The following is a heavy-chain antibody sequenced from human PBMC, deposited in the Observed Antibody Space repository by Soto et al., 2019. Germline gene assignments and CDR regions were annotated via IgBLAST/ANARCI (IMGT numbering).Heavy chain of an antibody. CDR3: ARRLKDTAMVTPYYYYYYMDV. J-gene: IGHJ6*03. V-gene: IGHV3-7*01. CDR1: GFTFSSYW. CDR2: IKQDGSEK. Sequence: PGGSLRLSCAASGFTFSSYWMSWVRQAPGKGLEWVANIKQDGSEKYYVDSVKGRFTISRDNAKNSLYLQMNSLRAEDTAVYYCARRLKDTAMVTPYYYYYYMDVWGKGTTVTVSS. D-gene: IGHD5-18*01.